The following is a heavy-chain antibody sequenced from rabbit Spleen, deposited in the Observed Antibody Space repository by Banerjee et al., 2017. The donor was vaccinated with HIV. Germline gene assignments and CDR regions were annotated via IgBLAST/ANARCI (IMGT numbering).Heavy chain of an antibody. V-gene: IGHV1S40*01. Sequence: QSLEESGGDLVKPGASLTLTCTASGFSFSSNYYMSWVRQAPGKGLEWIGYIYTAGGSTYYASWAKGRFTITRSTSLNTVTLQLNSLTAADTATYFCARDGAGGSYFALWGPGTLVTVS. CDR1: GFSFSSNYY. J-gene: IGHJ4*01. D-gene: IGHD8-1*01. CDR2: IYTAGGST. CDR3: ARDGAGGSYFAL.